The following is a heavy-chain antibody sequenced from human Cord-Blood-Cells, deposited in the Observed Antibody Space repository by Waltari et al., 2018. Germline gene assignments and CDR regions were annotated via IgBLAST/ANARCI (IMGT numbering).Heavy chain of an antibody. J-gene: IGHJ4*02. CDR2: INHSGST. D-gene: IGHD3-3*01. CDR3: ARSLVRITIFGVVIIGSYFDY. CDR1: GGSFSGYY. V-gene: IGHV4-34*01. Sequence: QVQLQQWGAGLLKPSETLSLTCAVYGGSFSGYYWSWIRQPPGKGMEWIGEINHSGSTNYNPSLKSRVTISVDTSKNQFSLKLSSVTAADTAVYYCARSLVRITIFGVVIIGSYFDYWGQGTLVTVSS.